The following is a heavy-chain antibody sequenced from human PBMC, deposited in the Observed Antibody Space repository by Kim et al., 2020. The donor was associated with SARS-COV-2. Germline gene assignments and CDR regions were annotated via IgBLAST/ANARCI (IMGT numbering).Heavy chain of an antibody. Sequence: SETLSLTCTVSGASISGSSYFWAWIRQPPGKGLEWIGSIYFTGSTYYNPSLKSRVTISVDTSKNQFSLKLSSVTAADTALYYCERFSPYCGGGNCYSGGQGTLGTVSS. D-gene: IGHD2-15*01. V-gene: IGHV4-39*01. CDR2: IYFTGST. CDR3: ERFSPYCGGGNCYS. J-gene: IGHJ5*01. CDR1: GASISGSSYF.